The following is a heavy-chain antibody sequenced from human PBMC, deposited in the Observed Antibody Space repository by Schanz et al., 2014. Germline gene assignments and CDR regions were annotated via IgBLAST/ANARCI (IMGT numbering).Heavy chain of an antibody. CDR3: AKGRFGELSAFDI. J-gene: IGHJ3*02. D-gene: IGHD3-10*01. CDR1: GGTFSSST. Sequence: QVQLVQSGAEVKKPGSSVKVSCKASGGTFSSSTLTWVRQAPGQGLEWMGRIIPILDKTNYAQNFQGRLTVTRDTSTSTVNMELSSLRSEDTAVYYCAKGRFGELSAFDIWGQGTMVTVSS. V-gene: IGHV1-69*08. CDR2: IIPILDKT.